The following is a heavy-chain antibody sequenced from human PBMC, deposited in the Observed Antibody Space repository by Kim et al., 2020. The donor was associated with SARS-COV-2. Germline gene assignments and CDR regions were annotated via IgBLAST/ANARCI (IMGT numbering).Heavy chain of an antibody. CDR3: ARHPLYGMDV. V-gene: IGHV4-39*01. Sequence: SETLSLTCTVSGGSISSSSYYWGWIRQPPGKGLEWIGSIYYSGSTYYNPSLKSRVTISVDTSKNQFSLKLSSVTAADTAVYYCARHPLYGMDVWGQGTTVTVSS. CDR2: IYYSGST. CDR1: GGSISSSSYY. J-gene: IGHJ6*02.